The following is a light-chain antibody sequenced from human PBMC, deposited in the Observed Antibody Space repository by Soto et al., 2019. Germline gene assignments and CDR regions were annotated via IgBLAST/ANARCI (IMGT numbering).Light chain of an antibody. CDR1: QSVKSF. J-gene: IGKJ1*01. V-gene: IGKV3-20*01. CDR2: AAS. CDR3: QQYGNSPAT. Sequence: EIVLTQSPDTLSLSPGERATLSCRASQSVKSFLARYQQKPGQAPRLLMYAASTRATGIPDRFSGSGSGTDFTLTISRLEPEDFAVYWCQQYGNSPATFGQGTKVEIK.